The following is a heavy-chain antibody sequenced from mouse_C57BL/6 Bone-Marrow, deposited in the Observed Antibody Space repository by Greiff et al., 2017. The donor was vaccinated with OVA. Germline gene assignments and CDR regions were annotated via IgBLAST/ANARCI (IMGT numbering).Heavy chain of an antibody. CDR1: GYTFTSYT. Sequence: VQLQQSGAELARPGASVKMSCKASGYTFTSYTMHWVKQRPGQGLEWIGYINPSSGYTKYNQKFKNKATLTADKSSSTAYMQLSSLTSEDSAVYYCATYYGSSYVYWYFDVWGTGTTVTVSS. CDR2: INPSSGYT. D-gene: IGHD1-1*01. J-gene: IGHJ1*03. V-gene: IGHV1-4*01. CDR3: ATYYGSSYVYWYFDV.